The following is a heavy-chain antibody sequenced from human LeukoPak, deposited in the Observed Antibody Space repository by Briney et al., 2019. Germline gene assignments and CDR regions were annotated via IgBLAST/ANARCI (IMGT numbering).Heavy chain of an antibody. CDR3: AKDGGGYCGGDCYTHFDY. CDR1: GFTFSSYA. D-gene: IGHD2-21*02. V-gene: IGHV3-23*01. CDR2: ISGSGGST. Sequence: PGGSLRLSCAASGFTFSSYAMSWVRQAPGKGLEWVSAISGSGGSTYYADSVKGRFTISRDNSKNTLYLQMNSLRAEDTAVYYCAKDGGGYCGGDCYTHFDYWGQGTLVTVSS. J-gene: IGHJ4*02.